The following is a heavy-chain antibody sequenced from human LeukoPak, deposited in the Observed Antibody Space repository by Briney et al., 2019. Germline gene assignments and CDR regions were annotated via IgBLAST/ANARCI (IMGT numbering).Heavy chain of an antibody. Sequence: ASVKVSCKASGYTFTDYYMHWVRQAPGRGLEWMGWINPNSGGTNYAQKFQGRVTMTRDTSISTAYMDLSRLRSDDTAVYYCASQGTVTTGSREYYFDYWGQGTLVTVSS. CDR1: GYTFTDYY. V-gene: IGHV1-2*02. J-gene: IGHJ4*02. D-gene: IGHD4-17*01. CDR2: INPNSGGT. CDR3: ASQGTVTTGSREYYFDY.